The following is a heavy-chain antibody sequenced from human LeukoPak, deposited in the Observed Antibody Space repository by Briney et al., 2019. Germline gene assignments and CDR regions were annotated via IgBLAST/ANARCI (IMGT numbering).Heavy chain of an antibody. Sequence: SETLSLTCTVSGGSISSGGYYWSWIRQHPGKGLEWIGYIYYSGSTYYNPSLKSRVTISVDTSKNQFSLKLSSVTAADTAAYYCARGVSPPVSSYFDYWGQGTLVTVSS. CDR1: GGSISSGGYY. CDR3: ARGVSPPVSSYFDY. V-gene: IGHV4-31*03. D-gene: IGHD5/OR15-5a*01. J-gene: IGHJ4*02. CDR2: IYYSGST.